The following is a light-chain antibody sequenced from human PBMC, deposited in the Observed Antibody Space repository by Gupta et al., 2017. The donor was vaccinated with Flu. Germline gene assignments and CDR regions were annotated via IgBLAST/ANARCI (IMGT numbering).Light chain of an antibody. J-gene: IGKJ3*01. Sequence: SSLSASVGARVKMNGRASPSISRYLKWYPNNTGKVMKLLIEAASSLQSGVPSRLRGSGSGTDCTLNISNLKTEDLATYYWQQRYNTHGLSFGPGTKVEI. V-gene: IGKV1-39*01. CDR3: QQRYNTHGLS. CDR2: AAS. CDR1: PSISRY.